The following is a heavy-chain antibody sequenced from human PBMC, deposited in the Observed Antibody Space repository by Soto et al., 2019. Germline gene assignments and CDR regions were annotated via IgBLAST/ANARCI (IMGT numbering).Heavy chain of an antibody. Sequence: GASVKVSCKASGYTFTSYDINWVRQATGQGLEWMGWMNPNSGNTGYAQKFQGRVTMTRNTSISTAYMELSSLRSEDTAVYYCAVAWGDSIRYYYYYGMDVWGQGTTVTVSS. J-gene: IGHJ6*02. V-gene: IGHV1-8*01. CDR1: GYTFTSYD. CDR3: AVAWGDSIRYYYYYGMDV. D-gene: IGHD2-21*02. CDR2: MNPNSGNT.